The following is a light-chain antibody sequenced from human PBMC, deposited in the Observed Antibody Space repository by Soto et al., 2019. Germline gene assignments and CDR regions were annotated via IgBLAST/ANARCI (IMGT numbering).Light chain of an antibody. CDR1: QSVSSSY. CDR2: GAS. V-gene: IGKV3-20*01. J-gene: IGKJ2*01. CDR3: QQYGSSLYN. Sequence: EIVLTQSPGTLSLSPGERATLSCRASQSVSSSYLAWYQKKPGQAPRLLIYGASSRATGIPDRFSGSGSGTDFAITISRLEPEDFAVYYWQQYGSSLYNFGHGTKLEIK.